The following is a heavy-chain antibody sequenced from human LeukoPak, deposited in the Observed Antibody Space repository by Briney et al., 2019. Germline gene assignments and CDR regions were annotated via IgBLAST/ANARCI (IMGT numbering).Heavy chain of an antibody. CDR3: AGGTIFGVVIPFDP. D-gene: IGHD3-3*01. J-gene: IGHJ5*02. V-gene: IGHV4-4*07. CDR2: IYTSGST. CDR1: GGSISSYY. Sequence: SETLSLTCTVSGGSISSYYWSWIRQPAGKGLEWIGRIYTSGSTNYNPSLKSRVTMSVDTSKSQFSLKLNSVTAADTAVYYCAGGTIFGVVIPFDPWGQGTLVTVSS.